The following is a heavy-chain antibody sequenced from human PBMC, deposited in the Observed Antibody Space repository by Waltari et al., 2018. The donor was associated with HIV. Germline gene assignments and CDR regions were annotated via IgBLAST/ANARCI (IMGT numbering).Heavy chain of an antibody. J-gene: IGHJ6*02. CDR2: ISSSSIYI. Sequence: EVQLVESGGGLVKPGGSLRLSCAASGFTFSSCSMNWVRQAPGKGLEWVSSISSSSIYISYADSVKGRFTISRDNAKNSLYLQMNSLRAEDTAVYYCARQDSSGGNYYYGMDVWGQGTTVTVSS. D-gene: IGHD3-22*01. V-gene: IGHV3-21*01. CDR3: ARQDSSGGNYYYGMDV. CDR1: GFTFSSCS.